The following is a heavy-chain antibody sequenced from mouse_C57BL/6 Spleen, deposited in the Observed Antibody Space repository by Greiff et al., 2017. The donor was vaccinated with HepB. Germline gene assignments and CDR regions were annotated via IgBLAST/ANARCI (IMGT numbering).Heavy chain of an antibody. V-gene: IGHV3-6*01. D-gene: IGHD2-4*01. CDR2: ISYDGSN. Sequence: DVQLQESGPGLVKPSQSLSLTCSVTGYSITSGYYWNWIRQFPGNKLEWMGYISYDGSNNYNPSLKNRISITRDTSKNQFFLKLNSVTTEDTATYYCAREGVYYDYPWFAYWGQGTLVTVSA. CDR3: AREGVYYDYPWFAY. CDR1: GYSITSGYY. J-gene: IGHJ3*01.